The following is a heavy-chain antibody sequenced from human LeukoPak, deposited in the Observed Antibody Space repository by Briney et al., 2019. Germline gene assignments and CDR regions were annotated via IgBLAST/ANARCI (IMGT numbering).Heavy chain of an antibody. V-gene: IGHV1-2*02. CDR1: GYTLTFKY. D-gene: IGHD5/OR15-5a*01. CDR2: INPNSGAT. CDR3: AKDLVSTIGDFDY. Sequence: ASVTVSFKAFGYTLTFKYVHWVGQAPGQGHEWMGWINPNSGATNYAQKFRGRVTMTRDTSITTAYMELRSLRSDDTAVYYCAKDLVSTIGDFDYWGQGALVTVSS. J-gene: IGHJ4*02.